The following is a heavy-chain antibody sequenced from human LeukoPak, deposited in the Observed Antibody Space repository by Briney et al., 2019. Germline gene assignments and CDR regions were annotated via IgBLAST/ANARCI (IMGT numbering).Heavy chain of an antibody. CDR2: IYPGDSDT. D-gene: IGHD3-22*01. CDR3: ARHPHDSSGYYDY. V-gene: IGHV5-51*01. CDR1: GYSFTKYW. Sequence: GESLKISCKGSGYSFTKYWIGWVRQMPGKGLEWMGIIYPGDSDTRYSPSFQGQVTISADKSISTAYLQWSSLKASDTAMYYCARHPHDSSGYYDYWGQGTLVTVSS. J-gene: IGHJ4*02.